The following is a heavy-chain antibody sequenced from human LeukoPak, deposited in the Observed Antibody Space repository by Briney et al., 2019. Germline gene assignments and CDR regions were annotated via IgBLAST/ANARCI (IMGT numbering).Heavy chain of an antibody. CDR2: ISSSSSYT. J-gene: IGHJ4*02. CDR1: GFTFSDYY. Sequence: GSLRLSYAASGFTFSDYYMSWIRQAPGKGLEWVSYISSSSSYTNYADSVKGRFTISRDNAKNSLYLQMNSLRAKDTAVYYCARLHSSSWTFDYWGQGTLVTVSS. CDR3: ARLHSSSWTFDY. V-gene: IGHV3-11*06. D-gene: IGHD6-13*01.